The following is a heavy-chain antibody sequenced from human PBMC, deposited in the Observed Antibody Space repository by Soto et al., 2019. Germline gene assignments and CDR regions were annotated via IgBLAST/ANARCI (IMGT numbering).Heavy chain of an antibody. J-gene: IGHJ3*02. CDR2: ISYDGSNK. CDR1: GFTFSSYG. Sequence: GGSLRLSCAASGFTFSSYGMHWVRQAPGKGLEWVAVISYDGSNKYYADSVKGRFTISRDNSKNTLYLQMNSLRAEDTAVYYCAKAQYSGYDDAFDIWGQGTMVTVSS. V-gene: IGHV3-30*18. CDR3: AKAQYSGYDDAFDI. D-gene: IGHD5-12*01.